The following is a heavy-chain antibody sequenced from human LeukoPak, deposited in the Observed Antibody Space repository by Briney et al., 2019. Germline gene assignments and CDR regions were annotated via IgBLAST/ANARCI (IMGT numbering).Heavy chain of an antibody. J-gene: IGHJ4*02. CDR3: AKLAKYFYGSETYYFFEH. V-gene: IGHV3-48*01. Sequence: PGGSLRLSCAASGFTFSSYSMNWVRQAPGKGLEWVSYISSSSTIYYADSVKGRFTISRDNAKNSLYLQMNSLRVEDTAVYYCAKLAKYFYGSETYYFFEHWGQGTPVTASS. D-gene: IGHD3-10*01. CDR2: ISSSSTI. CDR1: GFTFSSYS.